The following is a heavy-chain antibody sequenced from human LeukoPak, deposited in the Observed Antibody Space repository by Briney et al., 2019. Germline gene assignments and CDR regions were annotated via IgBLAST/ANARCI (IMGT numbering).Heavy chain of an antibody. J-gene: IGHJ3*02. D-gene: IGHD3-22*01. CDR2: IYYSGST. V-gene: IGHV4-39*01. CDR3: ARGSYDSSGYYFPPGAFDI. Sequence: SETLSLTCTVSGGSISSSSYYWGWIRQPPGKGLEWIGRIYYSGSTYYNPSLKSRVTISVYKAKNQFSLKLSSVTAADTAVYYCARGSYDSSGYYFPPGAFDIWGQGTMVTVSS. CDR1: GGSISSSSYY.